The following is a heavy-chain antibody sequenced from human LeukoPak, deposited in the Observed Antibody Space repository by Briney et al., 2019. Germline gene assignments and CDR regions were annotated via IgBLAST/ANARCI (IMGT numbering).Heavy chain of an antibody. CDR3: VRARGTGSGAHFDY. Sequence: PGGSLRLSCAASGFTFSSYGMHWVRQAPGKGLEWVAVISYDGSNKYYADSVKGRFTISRDNSKNTLYLQMNSLRAEDAATYYCVRARGTGSGAHFDYWGQGTLVTVSS. CDR1: GFTFSSYG. V-gene: IGHV3-30*03. J-gene: IGHJ4*02. CDR2: ISYDGSNK. D-gene: IGHD3-10*01.